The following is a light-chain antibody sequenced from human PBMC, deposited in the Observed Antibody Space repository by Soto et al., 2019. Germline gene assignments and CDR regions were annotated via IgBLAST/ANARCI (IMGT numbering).Light chain of an antibody. V-gene: IGLV2-14*01. CDR1: ISDVGGYNS. J-gene: IGLJ1*01. CDR3: SSYTSSSTRV. Sequence: HSMLTQPSSLSGSPGQSITISCTGTISDVGGYNSVSWYQQHPGKAPKLVIYEVTNRPSGISNRFSGSKSGNTASLTISGLQAEDEADYYCSSYTSSSTRVLGTGTKVTVL. CDR2: EVT.